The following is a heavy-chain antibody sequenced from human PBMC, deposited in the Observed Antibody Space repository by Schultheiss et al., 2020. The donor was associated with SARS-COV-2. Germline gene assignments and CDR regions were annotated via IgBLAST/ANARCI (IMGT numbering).Heavy chain of an antibody. D-gene: IGHD4-17*01. CDR1: GFTFSGSV. J-gene: IGHJ4*02. CDR3: AKDINYGDYEVDY. V-gene: IGHV3-73*01. CDR2: IRNKVGNYAT. Sequence: GSLRLSCVASGFTFSGSVMHWVRQASGKGLEWVGQIRNKVGNYATAYAASVKGRFTISRDNSKNTLYLQMNSLRAEDTAVYYCAKDINYGDYEVDYWGQGTLVTVSS.